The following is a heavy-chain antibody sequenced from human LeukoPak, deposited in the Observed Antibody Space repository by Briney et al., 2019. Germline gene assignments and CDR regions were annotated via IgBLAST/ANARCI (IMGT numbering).Heavy chain of an antibody. CDR2: IYHSGST. CDR3: ARDVYYDFWSGYFSAFDT. D-gene: IGHD3-3*01. CDR1: GYSISSGYY. V-gene: IGHV4-38-2*02. J-gene: IGHJ3*02. Sequence: SETLSLTCTVSGYSISSGYYWGWIRQPPGKGLEWIGSIYHSGSTYYNPSLKSRVTISVDTSKNQFSLKLSSVTAADTAVYYCARDVYYDFWSGYFSAFDTWGQGTMVTVSS.